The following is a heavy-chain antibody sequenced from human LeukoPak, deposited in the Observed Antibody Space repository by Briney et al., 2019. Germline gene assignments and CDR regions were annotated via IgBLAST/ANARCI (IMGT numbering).Heavy chain of an antibody. CDR3: ARHGVEYSSSTYYFDY. CDR1: GYSFTSYW. J-gene: IGHJ4*02. V-gene: IGHV5-51*01. D-gene: IGHD6-6*01. Sequence: GESLKISRKGSGYSFTSYWIGWVRQMTGKGLEWMGIIYPGDSDTRYSPSFQGQVTISADKSISTAYLQWSSLKASDTAMYYCARHGVEYSSSTYYFDYWGQGTLVTVSS. CDR2: IYPGDSDT.